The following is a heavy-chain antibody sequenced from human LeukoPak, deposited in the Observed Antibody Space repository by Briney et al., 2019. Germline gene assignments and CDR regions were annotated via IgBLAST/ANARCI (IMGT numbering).Heavy chain of an antibody. CDR2: IYYSGST. CDR1: GGSISSYY. D-gene: IGHD2-8*01. Sequence: SETLSLTCTVSGGSISSYYWSWIRQPPGKGLEWIGYIYYSGSTNYNPSLKSRVTISVDTSKNQFSLKLSSVTAADTAVYYCARRTNGVDAHYYFDYWGQGTLVTVSS. J-gene: IGHJ4*02. V-gene: IGHV4-59*12. CDR3: ARRTNGVDAHYYFDY.